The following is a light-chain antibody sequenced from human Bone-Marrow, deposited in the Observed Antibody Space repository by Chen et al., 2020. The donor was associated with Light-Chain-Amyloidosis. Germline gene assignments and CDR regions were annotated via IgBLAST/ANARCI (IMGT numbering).Light chain of an antibody. V-gene: IGLV3-25*03. CDR2: RDT. J-gene: IGLJ2*01. CDR3: QSADSSGTYEVI. CDR1: DLPTKY. Sequence: SYELPQPPSASVSPGHTARITCSGDDLPTKYAYWYQQKPGQAPVLVIHRDTERPSGISERFSGSSSGTTATLTISGVQAEDEADYHCQSADSSGTYEVIFGGGTKLTVL.